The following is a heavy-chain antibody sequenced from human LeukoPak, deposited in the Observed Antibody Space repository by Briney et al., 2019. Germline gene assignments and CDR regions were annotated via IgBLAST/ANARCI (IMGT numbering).Heavy chain of an antibody. CDR1: GFTFSSYE. CDR3: ARDVDYANPRHDY. D-gene: IGHD4/OR15-4a*01. V-gene: IGHV3-21*01. J-gene: IGHJ4*02. Sequence: GGSLRLSCAASGFTFSSYELNWVRQAPGKGLEWVSSISSSNSYIYYADSVKGRFTISRDNAKNSLYLQMNSLRAEDTAVYYCARDVDYANPRHDYWGQGTLVTVSS. CDR2: ISSSNSYI.